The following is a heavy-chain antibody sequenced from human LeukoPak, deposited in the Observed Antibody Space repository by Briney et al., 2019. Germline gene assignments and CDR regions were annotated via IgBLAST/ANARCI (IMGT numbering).Heavy chain of an antibody. V-gene: IGHV3-23*01. CDR1: GFTFSSYA. CDR2: ISGSGGST. Sequence: GGSLRLSCAASGFTFSSYAMSWVRQAPGKGLEWVSAISGSGGSTYYADSVKGRFTISRDNSKNTLYLQMNSLRAEDTAVYYCTKGSGYYPKYFDYWGQGTLVTVSS. J-gene: IGHJ4*02. CDR3: TKGSGYYPKYFDY. D-gene: IGHD3-22*01.